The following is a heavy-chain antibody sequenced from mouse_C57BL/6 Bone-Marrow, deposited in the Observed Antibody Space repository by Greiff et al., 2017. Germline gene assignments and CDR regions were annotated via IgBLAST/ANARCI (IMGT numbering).Heavy chain of an antibody. V-gene: IGHV1-72*01. D-gene: IGHD2-2*01. CDR2: IDPNSGGT. J-gene: IGHJ4*01. Sequence: QVQLQQPGAELVKPGASVKLSCKASGYTFTSYWMHWVKQRPGRGLEWIGRIDPNSGGTKYNEKFKSKATLTVDKPSSTAYMPLSSLTSEDSAVYYCAGWYGYSYYYYAMDYWGQGTSVTVSS. CDR3: AGWYGYSYYYYAMDY. CDR1: GYTFTSYW.